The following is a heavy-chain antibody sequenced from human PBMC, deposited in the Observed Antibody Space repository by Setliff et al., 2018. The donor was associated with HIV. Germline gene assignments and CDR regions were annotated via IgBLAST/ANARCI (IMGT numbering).Heavy chain of an antibody. CDR2: MSTGGDIK. J-gene: IGHJ4*02. V-gene: IGHV3-30-3*01. CDR3: ARDWRHGYDLNFDY. D-gene: IGHD5-12*01. Sequence: PGGSLRLSCAATGFTFSSYVLHWVRQAPGKGLEWVAVMSTGGDIKIYADSVKGRFTISRDNAKNSLYLQMNSLRAEDTAMYYCARDWRHGYDLNFDYWGQGTLVTVPS. CDR1: GFTFSSYV.